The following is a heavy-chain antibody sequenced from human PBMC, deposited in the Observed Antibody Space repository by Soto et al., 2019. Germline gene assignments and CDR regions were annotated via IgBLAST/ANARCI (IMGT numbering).Heavy chain of an antibody. Sequence: ASVKVSCKASRYTFTDYYMHWVRQSPGQGLEWMGWIHPNSGATKFPQKFQGRVIMTRDTSISTAYMELSGLTSDDTAAYYCAIAGFKTLEPATTFWGQGTLVTVSS. CDR3: AIAGFKTLEPATTF. D-gene: IGHD6-25*01. V-gene: IGHV1-2*02. CDR1: RYTFTDYY. J-gene: IGHJ4*02. CDR2: IHPNSGAT.